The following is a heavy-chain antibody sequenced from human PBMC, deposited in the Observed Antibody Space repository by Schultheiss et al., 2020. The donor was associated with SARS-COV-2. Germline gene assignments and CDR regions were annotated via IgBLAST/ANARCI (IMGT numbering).Heavy chain of an antibody. Sequence: GGSLRLSCAASGFTFSASAVHWVRQASGKGLEWVGRIKSKTDGGTTDYAAPVKGRFTISRDDSKNTLYLQMNSLKTEDTAVYYCTTEWYNWNDDFDYWGQGTLVTVSS. CDR3: TTEWYNWNDDFDY. J-gene: IGHJ4*02. CDR1: GFTFSASA. D-gene: IGHD1-1*01. CDR2: IKSKTDGGTT. V-gene: IGHV3-15*01.